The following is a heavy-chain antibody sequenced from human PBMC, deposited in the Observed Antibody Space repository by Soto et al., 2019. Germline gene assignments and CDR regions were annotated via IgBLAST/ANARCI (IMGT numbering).Heavy chain of an antibody. V-gene: IGHV2-5*02. J-gene: IGHJ5*02. CDR2: IYWDDNT. CDR1: GFSLNTRGVG. Sequence: QITLKESSPTLVKPTQTLTLTCTFSGFSLNTRGVGVGWIRQPPGKALELLALIYWDDNTRYSPSLKSRLTIAKGASENQVVLTMTNMDPVDTATYYCVHRPPTLRSNWFDPWGQGTLVAVSS. CDR3: VHRPPTLRSNWFDP.